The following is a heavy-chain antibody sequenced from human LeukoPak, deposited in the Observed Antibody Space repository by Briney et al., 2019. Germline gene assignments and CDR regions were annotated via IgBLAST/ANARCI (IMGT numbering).Heavy chain of an antibody. Sequence: PGGSLRLSCAASGFTFSSYAMSWVRQAPGKGLEWVSAISGSGGSTYYADSVKGRFTISRDNSKNTLYLQMNSLSAEDTAVYYCAKDTPYCSSTSCYYWFDPWGQGTLVTVSS. CDR3: AKDTPYCSSTSCYYWFDP. D-gene: IGHD2-2*01. J-gene: IGHJ5*02. CDR1: GFTFSSYA. V-gene: IGHV3-23*01. CDR2: ISGSGGST.